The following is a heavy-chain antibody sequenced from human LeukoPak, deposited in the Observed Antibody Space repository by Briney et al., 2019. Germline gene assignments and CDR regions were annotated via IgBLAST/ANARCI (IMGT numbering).Heavy chain of an antibody. D-gene: IGHD6-13*01. Sequence: GGSLRLSCAASGFTVSDNYMSWVRQAPGKGLEWVSVIYSRGDTYYADSVEGRFTISKDNSKNTLFLQMNSLRVEDTDIYYCARDAPQVPAAGVLASWGQGSLVTVSS. V-gene: IGHV3-53*01. CDR3: ARDAPQVPAAGVLAS. J-gene: IGHJ5*02. CDR1: GFTVSDNY. CDR2: IYSRGDT.